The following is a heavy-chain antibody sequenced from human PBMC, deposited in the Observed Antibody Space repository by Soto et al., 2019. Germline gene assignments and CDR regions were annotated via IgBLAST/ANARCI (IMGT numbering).Heavy chain of an antibody. J-gene: IGHJ6*02. V-gene: IGHV4-59*01. CDR3: ARDLWGYCGTDCYPLDV. CDR2: MYNTGST. D-gene: IGHD2-21*02. Sequence: SAALSLTYTVSGGSISGYYWSWIRQPPGKGLEWIGYMYNTGSTVYNPSFKSRVTISVDTSKNQFSLKLNSVTAADTAVYYCARDLWGYCGTDCYPLDVWGQGTTVTVSS. CDR1: GGSISGYY.